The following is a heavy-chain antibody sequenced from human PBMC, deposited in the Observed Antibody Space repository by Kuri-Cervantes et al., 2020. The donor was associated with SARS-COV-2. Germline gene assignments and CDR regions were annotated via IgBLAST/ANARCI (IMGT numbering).Heavy chain of an antibody. CDR2: INSDGSST. CDR3: ARARSYGDDPPGHFDY. D-gene: IGHD4-17*01. CDR1: GFTFSSYW. Sequence: GGSLRLSCAASGFTFSSYWMHWVRHAPGKGLVWVSRINSDGSSTSYADSVKGRFTISRDNAKNTLYLQMNRLRAEDTAVYYCARARSYGDDPPGHFDYWGQGTLVTVSS. V-gene: IGHV3-74*01. J-gene: IGHJ4*02.